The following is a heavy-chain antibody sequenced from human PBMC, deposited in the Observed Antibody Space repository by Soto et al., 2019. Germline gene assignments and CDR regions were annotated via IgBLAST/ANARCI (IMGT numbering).Heavy chain of an antibody. CDR3: ARVGRYSFLYYYYGMDV. CDR1: GYTFTSYD. CDR2: MNPNSGNT. J-gene: IGHJ6*02. Sequence: ASVKVSCKASGYTFTSYDINWVRQATGQGLEWMGWMNPNSGNTGYAQKFQGRVTMTRNTSISTAYMELSSLRSEDTAVYYCARVGRYSFLYYYYGMDVWGQGTTVTSP. D-gene: IGHD5-18*01. V-gene: IGHV1-8*01.